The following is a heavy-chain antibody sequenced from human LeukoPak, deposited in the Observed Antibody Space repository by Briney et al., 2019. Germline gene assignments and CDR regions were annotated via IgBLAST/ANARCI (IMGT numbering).Heavy chain of an antibody. J-gene: IGHJ4*02. CDR2: IYYSGTT. D-gene: IGHD3-3*01. CDR1: GDSISNSGFY. V-gene: IGHV4-39*01. CDR3: ARVRFLEWGHFDY. Sequence: PSETLSLTCTFSGDSISNSGFYWAWIRQPPGKDLEFIGTIYYSGTTFYNPSLASRVTMSIDTSNNRFSLKLSSVTAADTAVYYCARVRFLEWGHFDYWGQGTLVTVPS.